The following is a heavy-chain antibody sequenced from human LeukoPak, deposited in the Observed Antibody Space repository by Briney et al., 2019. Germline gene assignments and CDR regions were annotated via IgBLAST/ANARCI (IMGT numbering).Heavy chain of an antibody. Sequence: GGSLRLSCVASGFPFSSYTLSWVRQAPGKGLEWVSAISGSSPATYYSGSVKGRFTISRDNSKNTLYLQMNSLRAEDTAVYYCAKERQAGDYFTSDHWGRGTLVTVSS. V-gene: IGHV3-23*01. CDR3: AKERQAGDYFTSDH. J-gene: IGHJ4*02. D-gene: IGHD4-17*01. CDR2: ISGSSPAT. CDR1: GFPFSSYT.